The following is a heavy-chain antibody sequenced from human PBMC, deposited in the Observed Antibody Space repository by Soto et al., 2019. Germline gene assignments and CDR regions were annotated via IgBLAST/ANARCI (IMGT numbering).Heavy chain of an antibody. Sequence: SETLSLTCTVAGGSISSSSYYWGRIRQPPGKGLEWIGSIYYSGSTYYNPSLKSRVTISVDTSKNQFSLKLSSVTAADTAVYYCASVLWFGELFSIDYWGQGTLVTVSS. V-gene: IGHV4-39*01. CDR1: GGSISSSSYY. CDR3: ASVLWFGELFSIDY. D-gene: IGHD3-10*01. J-gene: IGHJ4*02. CDR2: IYYSGST.